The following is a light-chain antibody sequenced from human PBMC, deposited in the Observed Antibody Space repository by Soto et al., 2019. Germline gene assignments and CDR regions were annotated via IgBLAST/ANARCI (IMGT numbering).Light chain of an antibody. CDR3: SSYTSSSTVI. V-gene: IGLV2-14*01. Sequence: QSALTQPASVSGSPGQSITISCTGTSSDIGGCNYISWYQQLPGKAPKFIIYDVRNRPSGVSNRFSGSRSGNTASLTISGLQAEDEADYYCSSYTSSSTVIFGGGTKLTVL. CDR2: DVR. CDR1: SSDIGGCNY. J-gene: IGLJ2*01.